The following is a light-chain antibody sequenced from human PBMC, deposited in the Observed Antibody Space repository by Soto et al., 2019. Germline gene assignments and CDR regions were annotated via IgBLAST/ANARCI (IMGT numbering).Light chain of an antibody. CDR3: QQYGFSPPWT. CDR2: DAS. J-gene: IGKJ1*01. CDR1: QSVSSY. Sequence: EIVLTQSPATLSLSPGEGATVSCRASQSVSSYLAWYQQKPGQAPRLLIFDASSRATGIPDRFRGSGSGTDFSLTISRLEPEDLAVYYCQQYGFSPPWTFGQGTKLDIK. V-gene: IGKV3-20*01.